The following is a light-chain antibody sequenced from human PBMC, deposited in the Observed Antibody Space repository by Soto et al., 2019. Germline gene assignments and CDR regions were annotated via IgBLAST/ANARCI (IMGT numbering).Light chain of an antibody. V-gene: IGLV2-14*01. CDR2: EVS. J-gene: IGLJ1*01. CDR3: SSYTSSSTLV. Sequence: QSVLTQPASVSGSPGQSITISCTGTGIDVGGYNYVSWYQQHPGKAPKLMIYEVSNRPSGVSNRFSGSKSGNTASLTISGLQAEDEADYYCSSYTSSSTLVFGTGTKVTVL. CDR1: GIDVGGYNY.